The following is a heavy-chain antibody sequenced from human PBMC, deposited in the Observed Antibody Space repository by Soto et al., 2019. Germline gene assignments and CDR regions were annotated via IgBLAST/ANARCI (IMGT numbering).Heavy chain of an antibody. CDR3: ARRLVDTAMVWAAFDI. CDR1: GYSFTSYW. CDR2: IDPSDSCT. J-gene: IGHJ3*02. V-gene: IGHV5-10-1*01. D-gene: IGHD5-18*01. Sequence: GASLKISCKGSGYSFTSYWISWVRQMPGKGLEWMGRIDPSDSCTNYSPSFQGHVTISADKSISTAYLQWSSLKASDTAMYYCARRLVDTAMVWAAFDIWGQGTMVTVSS.